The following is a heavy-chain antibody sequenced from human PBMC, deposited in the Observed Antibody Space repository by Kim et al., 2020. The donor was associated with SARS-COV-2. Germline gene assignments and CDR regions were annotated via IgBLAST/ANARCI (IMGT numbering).Heavy chain of an antibody. D-gene: IGHD3-3*01. CDR3: ARDYDFWSGYPNWFDP. Sequence: GGSLRLSCAASGFTFSSYSMNWVRQAPGKGLEWVSSISTRSSYIYYADSVKGRFTISRDNAKNSLYLQMNRLRAEDTAVYYCARDYDFWSGYPNWFDPWGQGTLVTVSS. J-gene: IGHJ5*02. CDR2: ISTRSSYI. CDR1: GFTFSSYS. V-gene: IGHV3-21*01.